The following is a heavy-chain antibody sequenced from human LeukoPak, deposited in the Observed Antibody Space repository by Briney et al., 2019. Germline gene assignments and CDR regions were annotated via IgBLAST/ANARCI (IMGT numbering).Heavy chain of an antibody. D-gene: IGHD3-16*02. Sequence: PSETLSLTCAVYGGSFSGYYWSWIRQPPGKGLEWIGEINHSGSTNYNPSLKSRVTISVDTSKNQFSLKPSSVTAADTAVYYCARGSLARLGELSLKYWGQGTLVTVSS. CDR3: ARGSLARLGELSLKY. V-gene: IGHV4-34*01. CDR1: GGSFSGYY. J-gene: IGHJ4*02. CDR2: INHSGST.